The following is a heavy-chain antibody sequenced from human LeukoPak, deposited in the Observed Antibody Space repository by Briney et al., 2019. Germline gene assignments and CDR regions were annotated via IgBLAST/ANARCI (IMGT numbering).Heavy chain of an antibody. J-gene: IGHJ1*01. D-gene: IGHD3-22*01. CDR2: ISYDGSNK. V-gene: IGHV3-30-3*01. CDR3: ATYSSLNRREFQY. Sequence: GRSLRLSCAAFGFTFSSYAMHWVRQAPGKGLEGVVVISYDGSNKYYADSVKGRFTISRDNAKNSLYLQMNSLGAEDTAVYYCATYSSLNRREFQYWGQGTLLTVSS. CDR1: GFTFSSYA.